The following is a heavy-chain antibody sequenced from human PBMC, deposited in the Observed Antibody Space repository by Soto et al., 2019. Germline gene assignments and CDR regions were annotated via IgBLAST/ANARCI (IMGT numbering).Heavy chain of an antibody. CDR3: TRASSDRNHMEV. CDR2: ITESGGDT. CDR1: GFTFGNFV. J-gene: IGHJ6*02. Sequence: GGSLRLSCAASGFTFGNFVMRWVRQTPGKGLEWVSTITESGGDTYYTDSVKGRFTISRDNSKNTLYLQMTSLRAEDTALYYCTRASSDRNHMEVWGPGTTVTVSS. V-gene: IGHV3-23*01.